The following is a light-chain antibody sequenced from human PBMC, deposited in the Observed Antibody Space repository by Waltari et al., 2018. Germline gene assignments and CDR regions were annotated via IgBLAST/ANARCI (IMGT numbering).Light chain of an antibody. V-gene: IGLV2-23*02. J-gene: IGLJ2*01. Sequence: QSALTQPASVSGSPGQSITLSCTGTSSDIGSSILVSWYQQHPGKAPRPMISDVLGRPLGVFDRFAGSKAGNTASLTISGLQADDQADYYCSSYAASTTFFGGGTKVTVL. CDR1: SSDIGSSIL. CDR2: DVL. CDR3: SSYAASTTF.